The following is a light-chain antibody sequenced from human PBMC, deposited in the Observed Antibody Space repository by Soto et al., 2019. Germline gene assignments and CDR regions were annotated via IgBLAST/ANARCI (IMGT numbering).Light chain of an antibody. CDR1: SSNIWDYNL. CDR2: EDT. Sequence: QSALTQPASVSGSPGQSITISCTGTSSNIWDYNLVSWYQQHPGTAPKLMLYEDTERPSGVSNRFSGSKSGNTASLTISGLQAEDEARYVCCSRALGNPFNWVFGGGTKLTVL. CDR3: CSRALGNPFNWV. J-gene: IGLJ3*02. V-gene: IGLV2-23*01.